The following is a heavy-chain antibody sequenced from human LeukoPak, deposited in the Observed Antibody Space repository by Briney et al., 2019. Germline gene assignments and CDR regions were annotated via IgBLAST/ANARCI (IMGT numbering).Heavy chain of an antibody. Sequence: PSETLSLTCTVSGGSISSSSYYWGWIRQPPGKGLKWVGSIYYSGSTYYNPSLKNRVTISVDTPKNQFSLKLSSVTAADTAVYYCARVSYDFWSGYRWFDPWGQGTLVTVSS. D-gene: IGHD3-3*01. CDR1: GGSISSSSYY. V-gene: IGHV4-39*07. CDR2: IYYSGST. J-gene: IGHJ5*02. CDR3: ARVSYDFWSGYRWFDP.